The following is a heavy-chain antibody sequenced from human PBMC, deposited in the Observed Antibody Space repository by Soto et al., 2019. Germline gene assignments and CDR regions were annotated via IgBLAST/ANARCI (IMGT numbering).Heavy chain of an antibody. CDR3: ASSFRRGAFPLKNWFDP. J-gene: IGHJ5*02. Sequence: QVQLQESGPGLVKPSETLSLTCTVSGGSVSSGSYYWSWIRQPPGKGLEWIGYIYYSGSTNYNPSLKSRVTISVDTSKNQFSLKLSSVTAADTAVYYCASSFRRGAFPLKNWFDPWGQGTLVTVSS. CDR2: IYYSGST. CDR1: GGSVSSGSYY. V-gene: IGHV4-61*01. D-gene: IGHD2-2*01.